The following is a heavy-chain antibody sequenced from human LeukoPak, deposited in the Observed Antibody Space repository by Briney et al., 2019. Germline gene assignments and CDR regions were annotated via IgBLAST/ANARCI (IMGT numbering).Heavy chain of an antibody. CDR2: ISYDGSNK. CDR3: ATGGQIREADY. D-gene: IGHD3-10*01. V-gene: IGHV3-30-3*01. J-gene: IGHJ4*01. Sequence: GGSLRLSCAASGFTFSSYAMHWVRQAPGKGLEWVAVISYDGSNKYYADSVKGRFTISRDNSKNTLYLQMNSLRAEDTAVYYCATGGQIREADYWGHGTLVTVSS. CDR1: GFTFSSYA.